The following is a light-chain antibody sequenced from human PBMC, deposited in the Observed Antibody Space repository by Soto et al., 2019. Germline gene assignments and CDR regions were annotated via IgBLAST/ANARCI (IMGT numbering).Light chain of an antibody. CDR3: QQRSNWPPPT. J-gene: IGKJ1*01. V-gene: IGKV3-11*01. CDR1: QSVSSY. CDR2: DAS. Sequence: EIVLTQSPATLSLSPGERATLSCRASQSVSSYLAWYKQKPGQAPRLLTYDASNRATGTPARFSDSGSGTDFTLTISSLEPEDFADYYCQQRSNWPPPTFGQGTKVELK.